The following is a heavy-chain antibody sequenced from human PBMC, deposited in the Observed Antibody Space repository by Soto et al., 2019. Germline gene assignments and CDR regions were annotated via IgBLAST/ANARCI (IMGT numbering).Heavy chain of an antibody. V-gene: IGHV4-39*01. CDR2: IYYSGST. CDR3: ARRLYYDSSGFEGGAMDV. D-gene: IGHD3-22*01. Sequence: SETLSLTCTVSGSPISSGGYYWSWIRQHPGKGLEWIGNIYYSGSTYYNPSLKSRVTISVDTSKNQFSLKLSSVTAADTAVYYCARRLYYDSSGFEGGAMDVWGQGTTVTVSS. J-gene: IGHJ6*02. CDR1: GSPISSGGYY.